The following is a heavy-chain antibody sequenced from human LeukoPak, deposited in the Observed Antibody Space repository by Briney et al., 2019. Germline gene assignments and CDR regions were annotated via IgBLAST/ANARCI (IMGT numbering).Heavy chain of an antibody. CDR1: GFTFKNYG. CDR3: TRREDCGSDCPYYFDY. J-gene: IGHJ4*02. Sequence: GGSPRLSCGASGFTFKNYGMNWVRQAPGKGLEWVSTINTSGGRTYYADSVKGRFTISRDNSKNTLYLQMNSLRAEDTAVYYCTRREDCGSDCPYYFDYWGQGTLVTVSS. V-gene: IGHV3-23*01. CDR2: INTSGGRT. D-gene: IGHD2-21*02.